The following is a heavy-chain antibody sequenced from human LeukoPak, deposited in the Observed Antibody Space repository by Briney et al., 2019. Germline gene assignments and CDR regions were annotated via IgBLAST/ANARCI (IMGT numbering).Heavy chain of an antibody. J-gene: IGHJ4*02. V-gene: IGHV1-46*01. Sequence: ASVKVSFTGPRYTFTRYKMHWVRQAPGQGLEWMGIINPSGGSTSYAQKFQGRVTVTCDTSTSTVYMELSSLRSEDTAVYYCARTPVDLATDYFDYWGQGTLVTVSS. CDR3: ARTPVDLATDYFDY. CDR1: RYTFTRYK. CDR2: INPSGGST. D-gene: IGHD5-24*01.